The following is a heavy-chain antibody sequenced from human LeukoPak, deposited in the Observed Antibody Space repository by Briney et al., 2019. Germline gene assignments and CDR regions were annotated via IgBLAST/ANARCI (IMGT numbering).Heavy chain of an antibody. J-gene: IGHJ4*02. CDR1: GVSISSYN. CDR2: IYYRGST. V-gene: IGHV4-59*08. Sequence: SETLSLTPTVSGVSISSYNRSWIRQRPGKGLGRTGYIYYRGSTNYSPSLKSRVTISVDTSKNQFSLKLSSVTAADTAVYYCARQLDYYGSGSSFDYWGQGTLVTVSS. D-gene: IGHD3-10*01. CDR3: ARQLDYYGSGSSFDY.